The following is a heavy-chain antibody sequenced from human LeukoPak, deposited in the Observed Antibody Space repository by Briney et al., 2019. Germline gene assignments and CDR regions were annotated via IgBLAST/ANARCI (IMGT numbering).Heavy chain of an antibody. Sequence: PSQILSLTCTVSGGSISSGDYYWSWLGQPPGKGLEWIAYMYYSGSTYYNPSLKSRVTMSADTSKNQLSLKLSSVTAADTAVYYCARPYYYDSRIDPWGQGILVTVSS. J-gene: IGHJ5*02. CDR1: GGSISSGDYY. V-gene: IGHV4-30-4*01. CDR2: MYYSGST. D-gene: IGHD3-22*01. CDR3: ARPYYYDSRIDP.